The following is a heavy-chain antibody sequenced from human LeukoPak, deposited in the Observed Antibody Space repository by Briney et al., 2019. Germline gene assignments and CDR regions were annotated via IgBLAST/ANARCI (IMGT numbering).Heavy chain of an antibody. V-gene: IGHV3-23*01. CDR3: AKVPTDYGIVVVPAAVYFDY. J-gene: IGHJ4*02. CDR1: GFTFSSYA. Sequence: PGGSLRLSCAASGFTFSSYAMSWVRQAPGKGLEWVSAISGSGGSTYYADSVKGRFTISRDNSKNTLYLQMNSLRAEDTAVYYCAKVPTDYGIVVVPAAVYFDYWGQGTLVTVSS. CDR2: ISGSGGST. D-gene: IGHD2-2*01.